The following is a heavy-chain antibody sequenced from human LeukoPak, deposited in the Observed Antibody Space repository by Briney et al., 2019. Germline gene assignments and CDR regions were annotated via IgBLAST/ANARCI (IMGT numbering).Heavy chain of an antibody. V-gene: IGHV3-33*01. J-gene: IGHJ3*02. CDR2: IWYDGSNK. D-gene: IGHD3-22*01. CDR3: ARLYYYDSSGYYSHDAFDI. Sequence: GRSLRLSCAASGFTFSSYGMHWVRQAPGKGLEWVAVIWYDGSNKYYADSVKGRFTISRDNSKNTLYLQMNSLRAEDTAVYYCARLYYYDSSGYYSHDAFDIWGQGTMVTVSS. CDR1: GFTFSSYG.